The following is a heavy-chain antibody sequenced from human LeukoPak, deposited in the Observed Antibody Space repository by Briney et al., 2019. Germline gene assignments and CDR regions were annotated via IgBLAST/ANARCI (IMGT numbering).Heavy chain of an antibody. CDR2: INTNTGNP. V-gene: IGHV7-4-1*02. Sequence: ASVKVSCKASGYTFTSYAMDWVRQAPGQGLEWMGWINTNTGNPTYAQGFTGRFVFSLDTSVSTAYLQISSLKAEDTAVYYCARAGTYSSGWYEPDYYYYYMDVWGKGTTVTVPS. J-gene: IGHJ6*03. CDR1: GYTFTSYA. CDR3: ARAGTYSSGWYEPDYYYYYMDV. D-gene: IGHD6-19*01.